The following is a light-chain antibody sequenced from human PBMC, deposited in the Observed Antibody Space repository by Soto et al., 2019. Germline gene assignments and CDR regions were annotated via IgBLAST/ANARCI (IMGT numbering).Light chain of an antibody. CDR2: GNS. Sequence: QAVVTQPPSVSGAPGQRVTISCTGSSSNIGAGHDVHWYQQLPGTAPKLLIYGNSNRPSGVPDRFSGSKSGTSASLAITGLQAEDEADYYCQSYDSSLSGSYVFGTGTKLTVL. CDR3: QSYDSSLSGSYV. CDR1: SSNIGAGHD. J-gene: IGLJ1*01. V-gene: IGLV1-40*01.